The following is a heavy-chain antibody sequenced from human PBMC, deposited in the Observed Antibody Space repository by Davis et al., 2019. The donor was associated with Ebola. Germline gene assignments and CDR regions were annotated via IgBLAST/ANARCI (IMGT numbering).Heavy chain of an antibody. CDR2: IYYSGST. V-gene: IGHV4-59*01. CDR3: ARDGVAYYYDSSGYYVSRWFDP. D-gene: IGHD3-22*01. Sequence: SETLSLTCTVSGGSISSYYWSWIRQPPGKGLEWIGYIYYSGSTNYNPSLKSRVTISVDTSKNQFSLKLSSVTAADTAVYYCARDGVAYYYDSSGYYVSRWFDPWGQGTLVTVSS. J-gene: IGHJ5*02. CDR1: GGSISSYY.